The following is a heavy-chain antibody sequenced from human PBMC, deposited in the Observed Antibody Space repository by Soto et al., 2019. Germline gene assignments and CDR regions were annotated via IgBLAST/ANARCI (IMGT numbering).Heavy chain of an antibody. D-gene: IGHD5-12*01. CDR1: GFIFSNNG. Sequence: PGGSLRLSCEGSGFIFSNNGMHWVRQAPGKGLEWVAFMSYDGSAKFLADSVKGRFTISRDNSKSTLFLHMSSLRAEDTAMYYRGGARVANLTLDLWGQGTPVTVSS. CDR2: MSYDGSAK. V-gene: IGHV3-30*03. CDR3: GGARVANLTLDL. J-gene: IGHJ5*02.